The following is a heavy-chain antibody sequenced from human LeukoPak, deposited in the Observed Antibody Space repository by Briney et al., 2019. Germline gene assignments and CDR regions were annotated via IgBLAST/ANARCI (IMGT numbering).Heavy chain of an antibody. CDR2: INKDGSAT. CDR3: ATWAFYHSLDV. CDR1: GFTFDAYA. Sequence: GGSLRLSCAASGFTFDAYAMHWVRQAPGKGLEWVSLINKDGSATYYADSVKGRFTISRDNSKNSLYLQMNRLRSEDTALYYCATWAFYHSLDVWGQGTTVTVSS. V-gene: IGHV3-43*02. D-gene: IGHD1-26*01. J-gene: IGHJ6*02.